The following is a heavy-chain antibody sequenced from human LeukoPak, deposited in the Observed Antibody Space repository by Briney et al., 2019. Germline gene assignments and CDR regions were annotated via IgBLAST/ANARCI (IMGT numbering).Heavy chain of an antibody. D-gene: IGHD6-19*01. CDR2: ISSSSSYI. Sequence: GGSLRLSCAASGFTFSSYSMNWVRQAPGKGLEWVSSISSSSSYIYYADSVKGRFTISRDNAKNSLYLQMNSLRAEDTAVYYCARGIGSGWWSGHWFDPWGQGTLVTVSS. CDR1: GFTFSSYS. CDR3: ARGIGSGWWSGHWFDP. J-gene: IGHJ5*02. V-gene: IGHV3-21*01.